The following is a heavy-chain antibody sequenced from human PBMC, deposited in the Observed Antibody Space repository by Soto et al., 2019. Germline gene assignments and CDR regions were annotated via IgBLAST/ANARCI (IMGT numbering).Heavy chain of an antibody. Sequence: ASVKVSCKASGYTFTYRYLHWVRQAPGQALEWMGWITPFNGNTNYAQKFQDRVTITRDRSMSTAYMELSSLRSEDTAMYYCASSGARIGDWFDPWGQGTLVTGSS. V-gene: IGHV1-45*02. D-gene: IGHD3-10*01. CDR2: ITPFNGNT. CDR1: GYTFTYRY. CDR3: ASSGARIGDWFDP. J-gene: IGHJ5*02.